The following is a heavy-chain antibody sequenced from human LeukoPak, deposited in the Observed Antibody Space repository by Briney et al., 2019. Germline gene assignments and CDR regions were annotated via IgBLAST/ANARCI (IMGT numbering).Heavy chain of an antibody. CDR1: GFAFSSYW. V-gene: IGHV3-30*03. CDR2: ISYDGSNK. Sequence: PGGSLRLSCAASGFAFSSYWMSWVRQAPGKGLEWVAVISYDGSNKYYADSVKGRFTISRDNAKNSLYLQMNSLRAEDTAFYYSAINGGGDSGYGNFDYWGQGTLVTVSS. CDR3: AINGGGDSGYGNFDY. J-gene: IGHJ4*02. D-gene: IGHD5-12*01.